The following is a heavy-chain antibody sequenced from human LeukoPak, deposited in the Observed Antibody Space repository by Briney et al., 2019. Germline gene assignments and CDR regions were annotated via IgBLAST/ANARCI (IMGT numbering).Heavy chain of an antibody. Sequence: PETLSLTCTVSGGSISSYYWSWIRQPPGKGLEWIGEINHSGSTNYNPSLKSRVTISVDTSKNQFSLKLSSVTAADTAVYYCARHGRLGTYRWGQGTLVTVSS. V-gene: IGHV4-34*01. J-gene: IGHJ4*02. CDR1: GGSISSYY. D-gene: IGHD1-26*01. CDR2: INHSGST. CDR3: ARHGRLGTYR.